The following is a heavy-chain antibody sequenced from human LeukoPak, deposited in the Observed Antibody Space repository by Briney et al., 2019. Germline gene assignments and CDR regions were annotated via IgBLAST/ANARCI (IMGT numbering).Heavy chain of an antibody. CDR1: GYTFTGYY. J-gene: IGHJ3*02. CDR2: INPNSGGT. D-gene: IGHD3-3*01. CDR3: ARMRLESLSFLEWLNRSGGAFDI. V-gene: IGHV1-2*02. Sequence: ASVKVSCKASGYTFTGYYMHWVRQAPGQGLEWMGWINPNSGGTNYAQKFQGRVTMTGDTSISTAYMELSRLRSDDTAVYYCARMRLESLSFLEWLNRSGGAFDIWGQGTMVTVSS.